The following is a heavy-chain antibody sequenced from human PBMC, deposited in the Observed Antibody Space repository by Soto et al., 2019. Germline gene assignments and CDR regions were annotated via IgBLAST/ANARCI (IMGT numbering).Heavy chain of an antibody. CDR1: GFTFSSYA. V-gene: IGHV3-30-3*01. J-gene: IGHJ4*02. D-gene: IGHD6-19*01. CDR3: AISRQGIAVAGATLDY. CDR2: ISYDGSNK. Sequence: QVQLVESGGGVVQPGRSLRLSCAASGFTFSSYAMHWVRQAPGKGLEWVAVISYDGSNKYYADSVKGRFTISRDNSKNTLYLQMNSLRAEDTAVYYCAISRQGIAVAGATLDYWGQGTLVTVSS.